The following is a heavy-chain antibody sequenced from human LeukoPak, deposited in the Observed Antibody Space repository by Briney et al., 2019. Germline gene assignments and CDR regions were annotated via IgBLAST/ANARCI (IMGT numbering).Heavy chain of an antibody. J-gene: IGHJ4*02. CDR3: ARAQGYPPAHS. CDR2: ISAYNGNT. D-gene: IGHD6-13*01. V-gene: IGHV1-18*01. Sequence: ASVKVSCKASSYTFTSYGIGWVRQAPGRGLEWMGWISAYNGNTNYAQKLQGRVTMTTDTSTSTAYMELRSLRSDGTAVYYCARAQGYPPAHSWGQGTLVTVSS. CDR1: SYTFTSYG.